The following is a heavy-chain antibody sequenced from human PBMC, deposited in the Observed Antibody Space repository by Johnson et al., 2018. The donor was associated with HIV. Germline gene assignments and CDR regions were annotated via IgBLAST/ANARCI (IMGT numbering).Heavy chain of an antibody. V-gene: IGHV3-30*18. Sequence: QVQLVESGGGVVQPGKSLRLSCAASGFTFRNYGMHWVRQAPGKGLEWVAVISYDGSNRYSADSVKGRFTISRDNSKNTLFLQMNSLRDEDTAGYYCAKSAASAGGDDAFDIWGQGTMVTVSS. D-gene: IGHD3-16*01. CDR3: AKSAASAGGDDAFDI. CDR2: ISYDGSNR. J-gene: IGHJ3*02. CDR1: GFTFRNYG.